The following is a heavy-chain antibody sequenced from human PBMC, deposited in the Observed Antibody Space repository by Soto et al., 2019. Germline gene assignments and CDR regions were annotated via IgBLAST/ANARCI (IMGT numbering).Heavy chain of an antibody. CDR3: ARDPLHYDILTGYSPNYFDY. CDR1: GFTFSDYG. CDR2: IWYDGSNK. Sequence: VQLVESGGGVVQPGRSLRLFCAASGFTFSDYGMHWVRQPPGKGLEWVAVIWYDGSNKQYADSVKGRFTISRDNSKNTLYLQMNSLRAEDTALYYCARDPLHYDILTGYSPNYFDYWGQGSLVTVSS. D-gene: IGHD3-9*01. V-gene: IGHV3-33*01. J-gene: IGHJ4*02.